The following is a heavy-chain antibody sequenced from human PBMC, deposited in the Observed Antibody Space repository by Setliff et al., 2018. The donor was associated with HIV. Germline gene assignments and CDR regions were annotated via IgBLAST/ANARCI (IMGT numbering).Heavy chain of an antibody. Sequence: SETLSLTCTVSGGSIKNSFWSWIRRPPGGGLEWIGYTYHTGSTDYNPALQSRVTIFVDMSKNQFSLKVASVTAADTAIYYCARHGDDMGADYFDPCGLGTLVTVSS. CDR1: GGSIKNSF. CDR3: ARHGDDMGADYFDP. V-gene: IGHV4-59*08. J-gene: IGHJ4*02. D-gene: IGHD1-1*01. CDR2: TYHTGST.